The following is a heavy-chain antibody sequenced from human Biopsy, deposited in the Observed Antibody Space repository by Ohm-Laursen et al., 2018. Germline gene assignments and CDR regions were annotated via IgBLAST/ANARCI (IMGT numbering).Heavy chain of an antibody. D-gene: IGHD3-9*01. J-gene: IGHJ6*02. CDR1: GYTFAGYY. CDR2: INPNSGNA. V-gene: IGHV1-2*02. Sequence: SSVKVSCKASGYTFAGYYLHWVRQAPGHGLEWMGWINPNSGNANYAQSFQGRLTVTRDTSISTAYMELTSLAFDDTAIYYCARVPAYPSIDGYYGLDLWGQGTTVIVSS. CDR3: ARVPAYPSIDGYYGLDL.